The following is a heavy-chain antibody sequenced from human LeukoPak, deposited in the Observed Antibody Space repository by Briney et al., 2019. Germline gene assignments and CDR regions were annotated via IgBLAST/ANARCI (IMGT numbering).Heavy chain of an antibody. V-gene: IGHV1-69*13. CDR1: GGTFSSYA. J-gene: IGHJ4*02. D-gene: IGHD3-22*01. CDR3: ARGEDYYDSSGYYCY. Sequence: SVKVSCKASGGTFSSYAISWVRQAPGQGLEWMGGIIPIFGTANYAQKFQGRVTITADESTSTAYMELSSLRSEDTAVYYCARGEDYYDSSGYYCYWGQGTLVTVSS. CDR2: IIPIFGTA.